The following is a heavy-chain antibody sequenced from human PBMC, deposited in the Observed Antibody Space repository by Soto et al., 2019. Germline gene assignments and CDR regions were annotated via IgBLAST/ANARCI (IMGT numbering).Heavy chain of an antibody. J-gene: IGHJ4*01. CDR2: ISHDGSGT. CDR1: GFTFSNHW. CDR3: GSVFEY. V-gene: IGHV3-74*01. Sequence: GSLRLSCAASGFTFSNHWMHWVRQVPGRGLVWVSRISHDGSGTSYADSVKGRFTISRDNAKNTVYLQMNSLRAEDTAVYYCGSVFEYWCPATLLTVSS.